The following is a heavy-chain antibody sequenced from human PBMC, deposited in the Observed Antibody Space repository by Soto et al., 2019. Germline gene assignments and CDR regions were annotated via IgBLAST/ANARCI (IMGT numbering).Heavy chain of an antibody. Sequence: SETLSLTCTVSGGSISSGGYYWSWIRQHPGKGLEWIGYIYYSGSTYYNPSLKSRVTISVNTSKNQFSLKLSSVTAADTAVYYCARQGAYCSGGSCWLGNYYYYGMDVWGQGTTVTVSS. CDR1: GGSISSGGYY. V-gene: IGHV4-31*03. J-gene: IGHJ6*02. CDR3: ARQGAYCSGGSCWLGNYYYYGMDV. D-gene: IGHD2-15*01. CDR2: IYYSGST.